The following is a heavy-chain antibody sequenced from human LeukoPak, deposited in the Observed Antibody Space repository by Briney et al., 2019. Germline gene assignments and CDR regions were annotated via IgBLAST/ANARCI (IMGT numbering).Heavy chain of an antibody. CDR1: GFTFTNAW. Sequence: GGSLRLSCTASGFTFTNAWMTWVRQAPGKGLEWVARIRSKTDGGTTDYAAPVKGRFTISRDDSKNTLYLQMNILKIEYTAMYYCTTGNDWGQGTLVTVSS. D-gene: IGHD1-1*01. CDR3: TTGND. CDR2: IRSKTDGGTT. V-gene: IGHV3-15*01. J-gene: IGHJ4*02.